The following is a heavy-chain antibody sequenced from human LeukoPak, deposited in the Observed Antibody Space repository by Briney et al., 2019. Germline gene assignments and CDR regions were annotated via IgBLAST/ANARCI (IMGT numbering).Heavy chain of an antibody. D-gene: IGHD2/OR15-2a*01. J-gene: IGHJ5*02. CDR2: ISGSGGST. Sequence: GGSLRLSCAASGFTFSSYAMSWVRQAPGKGLEWVSAISGSGGSTYYADSVKGRFTISRDNSKNTLYLQMNSLRAEDTAVYYCARSRIGRTKLEYGLIGDWFDPWGQGTLVTVSS. CDR3: ARSRIGRTKLEYGLIGDWFDP. V-gene: IGHV3-23*01. CDR1: GFTFSSYA.